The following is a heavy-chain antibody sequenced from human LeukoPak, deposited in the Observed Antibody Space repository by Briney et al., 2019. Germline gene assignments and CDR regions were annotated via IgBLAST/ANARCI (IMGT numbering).Heavy chain of an antibody. CDR1: GFTFSSYG. V-gene: IGHV3-30*02. CDR2: IRYDGSNK. Sequence: GGSLRLSCAASGFTFSSYGMHWVRQAPGKGLEWVAFIRYDGSNKYYADSVKGRFTISSDNSKNTLYLQMNSLRAEDTAVYYCAEFGVVPAAIPSYNWFDPWGQGTLVTVSS. CDR3: AEFGVVPAAIPSYNWFDP. D-gene: IGHD2-2*01. J-gene: IGHJ5*02.